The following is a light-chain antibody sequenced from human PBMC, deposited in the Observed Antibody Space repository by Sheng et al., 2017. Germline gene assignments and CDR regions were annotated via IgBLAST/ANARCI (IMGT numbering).Light chain of an antibody. CDR2: GAS. V-gene: IGKV3-15*01. CDR1: QSVDND. Sequence: ETLMTQSPATLSVSPGERATLSCRASQSVDNDVAWYQQKPGQAPRLLIHGASTRATGVPTRFSGSGSGTEFTLTISSLRSEDFADYYCQQYSDWPPTFGQGTNVDTK. CDR3: QQYSDWPPT. J-gene: IGKJ1*01.